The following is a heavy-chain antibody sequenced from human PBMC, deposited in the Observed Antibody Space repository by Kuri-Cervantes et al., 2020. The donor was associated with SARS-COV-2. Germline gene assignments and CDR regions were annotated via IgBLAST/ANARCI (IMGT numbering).Heavy chain of an antibody. CDR2: VHYSEST. CDR1: GGSISSYY. J-gene: IGHJ4*02. Sequence: GSLRLSCTVSGGSISSYYWSWIRQPPGKGLEWIGYVHYSESTNFNPSLKSRVTISMDTSKNQFSLKLNSVTAADTAVYSCAGAGNQDYFDFWGQGILVTVSS. CDR3: AGAGNQDYFDF. V-gene: IGHV4-59*08.